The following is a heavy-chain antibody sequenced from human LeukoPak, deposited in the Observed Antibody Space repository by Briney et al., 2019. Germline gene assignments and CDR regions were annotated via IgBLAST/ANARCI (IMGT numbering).Heavy chain of an antibody. D-gene: IGHD3-22*01. Sequence: PGGSLRLSCAASGFTFSSYGMHWVRQAPGKGLEWVAVIWYDGSNKYYADSVKGRFTISRDNSKNTLYLQMNSLRAEDTAVYYCARDVGSYYDSSGYSNYWGQGTLVTVSS. CDR2: IWYDGSNK. CDR1: GFTFSSYG. J-gene: IGHJ4*02. CDR3: ARDVGSYYDSSGYSNY. V-gene: IGHV3-33*01.